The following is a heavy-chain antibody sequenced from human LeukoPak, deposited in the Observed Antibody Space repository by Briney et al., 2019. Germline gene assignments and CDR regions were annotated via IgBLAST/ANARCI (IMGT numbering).Heavy chain of an antibody. CDR1: GFTFSSYT. J-gene: IGHJ2*01. Sequence: GGSLRLSCAASGFTFSSYTMNWVRQAPGKGLEWVSSFSRSGPYIYYADSVKGRLTISRDNAKNSLYLQMNSLRAEDTAAYYCARVSAVMTHWHFDLWGRGTLVTVSS. CDR3: ARVSAVMTHWHFDL. V-gene: IGHV3-21*01. CDR2: FSRSGPYI. D-gene: IGHD3-16*01.